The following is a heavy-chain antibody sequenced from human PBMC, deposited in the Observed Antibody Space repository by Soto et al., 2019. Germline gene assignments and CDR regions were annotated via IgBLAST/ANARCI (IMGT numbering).Heavy chain of an antibody. CDR1: GYTFITYG. CDR2: ISAFNAYT. D-gene: IGHD1-7*01. J-gene: IGHJ3*02. Sequence: ASVKVSCKASGYTFITYGLSWVRQAPGQGLEWVGWISAFNAYTNYAQKFQGRVTMTTDTSTSTVYMELRSLRSDDTAVYYCARDRTPNWDSDAFDIWGQGTMVTVS. CDR3: ARDRTPNWDSDAFDI. V-gene: IGHV1-18*01.